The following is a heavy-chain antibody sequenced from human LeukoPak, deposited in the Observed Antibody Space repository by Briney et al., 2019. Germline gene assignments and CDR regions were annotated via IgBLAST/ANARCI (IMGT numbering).Heavy chain of an antibody. D-gene: IGHD3-9*01. CDR2: ISWNSGSI. Sequence: PGGSLRLSCAASGFTFDDYAMHWVRQAPGRGLEWVSGISWNSGSIGYADSVKGRFTISRDNAKNSLYLQMNSLRAEDTALYYCAKDILGDILTGIDYWGQGTLVTVSS. CDR3: AKDILGDILTGIDY. J-gene: IGHJ4*02. CDR1: GFTFDDYA. V-gene: IGHV3-9*01.